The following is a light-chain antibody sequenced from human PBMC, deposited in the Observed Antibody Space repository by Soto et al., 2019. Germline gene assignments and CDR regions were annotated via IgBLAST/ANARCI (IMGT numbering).Light chain of an antibody. J-gene: IGKJ4*01. Sequence: DIQMTQSPSSLSASVGDRVTITCRASQSISSHLNWYQQKPGEAPKVLIYATSSLPSGVPSRFSGSGAGTDFTLTISSLQPEDFATYHCQQSYTTPLSFGGGTKVEIK. CDR1: QSISSH. CDR3: QQSYTTPLS. CDR2: ATS. V-gene: IGKV1-39*01.